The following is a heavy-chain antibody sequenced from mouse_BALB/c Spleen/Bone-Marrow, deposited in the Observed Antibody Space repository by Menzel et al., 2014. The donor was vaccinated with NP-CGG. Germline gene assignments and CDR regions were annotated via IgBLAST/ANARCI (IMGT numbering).Heavy chain of an antibody. CDR1: GCAFTNYL. CDR2: INPGSGGT. CDR3: ARGDYRSYYFDY. V-gene: IGHV1-54*01. J-gene: IGHJ2*01. D-gene: IGHD2-14*01. Sequence: QVQLKQSGAELVRPGTSVKVSCKASGCAFTNYLIEWVKQRPGQGLEWIGVINPGSGGTNYNEKFKGKATLTADKSSSTAYMQLSSLTSDDSAVYFCARGDYRSYYFDYWGQGTTLTVSS.